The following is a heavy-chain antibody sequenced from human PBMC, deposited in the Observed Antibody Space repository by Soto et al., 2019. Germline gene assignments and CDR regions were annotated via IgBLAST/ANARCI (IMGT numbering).Heavy chain of an antibody. D-gene: IGHD2-15*01. Sequence: QVQLVQSGAEVKKPGASVKVSCKASGYTFTSYYMHWVRQAPGQGLEWMGIINPSGGSTSYAQKFQGRVTMTRDTSTSTVYMELSSLRSEDTAVYYCARESTHYYRSGGSCYPRGSDYSYGMDVWGQGTTVTVSS. J-gene: IGHJ6*02. CDR3: ARESTHYYRSGGSCYPRGSDYSYGMDV. CDR1: GYTFTSYY. V-gene: IGHV1-46*01. CDR2: INPSGGST.